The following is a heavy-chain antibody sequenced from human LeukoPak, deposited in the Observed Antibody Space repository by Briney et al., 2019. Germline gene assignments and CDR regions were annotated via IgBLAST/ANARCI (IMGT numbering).Heavy chain of an antibody. CDR3: AKDLIL. CDR2: IQYDGSHK. J-gene: IGHJ3*01. D-gene: IGHD2-8*01. CDR1: GFTFSSYA. V-gene: IGHV3-30*02. Sequence: GGSLRLSCAASGFTFSSYAMHWVRQAPGKGLEWVSFIQYDGSHKNYVDSVKGRFTISRDNSRNTLYLEMFSLRVEDTAVYFCAKDLILWGQGTVVTVSS.